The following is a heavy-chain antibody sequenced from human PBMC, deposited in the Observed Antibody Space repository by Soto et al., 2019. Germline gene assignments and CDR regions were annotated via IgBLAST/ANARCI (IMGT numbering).Heavy chain of an antibody. J-gene: IGHJ4*02. CDR3: ARLHYDILNGHYNKGDY. Sequence: QVQLVQSGAEVKKLGASVKVSCKASGYTFTSYGISWVRQAPGQGLEWMGWISAYNGNTNYAQKLQGRVTMTTDTSTSTVYMELRSLRSDDSAVYYCARLHYDILNGHYNKGDYWGQGTLVTVSS. CDR1: GYTFTSYG. D-gene: IGHD3-9*01. CDR2: ISAYNGNT. V-gene: IGHV1-18*01.